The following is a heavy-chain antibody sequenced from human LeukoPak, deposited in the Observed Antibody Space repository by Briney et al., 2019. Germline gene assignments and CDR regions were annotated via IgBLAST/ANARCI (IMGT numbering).Heavy chain of an antibody. V-gene: IGHV4-61*05. CDR2: IYYSGST. CDR3: ARERYCSSTSCYTPSFDY. CDR1: GGSISSSSYY. J-gene: IGHJ4*02. Sequence: SETLSLTCTVSGGSISSSSYYWGWIRQPPGKGLEWIGYIYYSGSTNYNPSLKSRVTMSVDTSKNQFSLKLSSVTAADTAVYYCARERYCSSTSCYTPSFDYWGQGTLVTVSS. D-gene: IGHD2-2*02.